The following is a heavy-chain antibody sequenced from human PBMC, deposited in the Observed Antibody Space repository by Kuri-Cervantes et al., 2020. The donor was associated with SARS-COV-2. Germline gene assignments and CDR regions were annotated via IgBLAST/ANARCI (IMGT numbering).Heavy chain of an antibody. CDR2: INHSGRT. J-gene: IGHJ6*04. V-gene: IGHV4-34*01. CDR1: GGSFSGYY. Sequence: GSLRLSCAVYGGSFSGYYWSWTRQPPGKGLEWIGEINHSGRTNYNPSLKSRVTISVDTSKNQFSLKLSTVTAAGTAVYYCARGRIMDVWGKRTTVTVSS. CDR3: ARGRIMDV. D-gene: IGHD1-14*01.